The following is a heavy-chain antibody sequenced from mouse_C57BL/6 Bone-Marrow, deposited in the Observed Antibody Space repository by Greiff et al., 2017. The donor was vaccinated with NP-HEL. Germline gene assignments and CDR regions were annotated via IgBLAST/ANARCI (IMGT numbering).Heavy chain of an antibody. V-gene: IGHV1-63*01. CDR1: GYTFTNYW. Sequence: VQLQQSGAELVRPGTSVKMSCKASGYTFTNYWIGWAKQRPGHGLEWIGDIYPGGGYTNYNEKFKGKATLTADKSSSTAYMQFSSLTSEDSAIYDCARSGGSSYDAMDYWGQGTSVTVSS. CDR2: IYPGGGYT. D-gene: IGHD1-1*01. J-gene: IGHJ4*01. CDR3: ARSGGSSYDAMDY.